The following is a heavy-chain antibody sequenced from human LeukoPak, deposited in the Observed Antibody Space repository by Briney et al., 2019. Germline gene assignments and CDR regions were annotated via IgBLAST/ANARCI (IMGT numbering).Heavy chain of an antibody. Sequence: TGGSLRLSCAASGFTFRNYAMSWVRQAPGKGLECISGFSGSGGRTFYADSVKGRFTISRDNSKNTLYVQMNSLRAEDTAVYYCAKGIYGDYDLFDYWGQGTLVTVSS. D-gene: IGHD4-17*01. J-gene: IGHJ4*02. CDR2: FSGSGGRT. CDR1: GFTFRNYA. CDR3: AKGIYGDYDLFDY. V-gene: IGHV3-23*01.